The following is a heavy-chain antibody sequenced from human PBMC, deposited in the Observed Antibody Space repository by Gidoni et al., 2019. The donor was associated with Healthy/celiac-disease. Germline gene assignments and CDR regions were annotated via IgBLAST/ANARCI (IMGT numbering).Heavy chain of an antibody. Sequence: EVQLVASGGGLVQPGGSLRLSCSASGFTFSRYAMHWVRQAPGKGLEYVSAISSNGGSTYYADSVKGRFTISRDNSKNARYLQMSSLRAEDTAVYYCVKTDYDYVWGSHPFDYWGQGTLVTVSS. CDR3: VKTDYDYVWGSHPFDY. CDR2: ISSNGGST. D-gene: IGHD3-16*01. J-gene: IGHJ4*02. CDR1: GFTFSRYA. V-gene: IGHV3-64D*09.